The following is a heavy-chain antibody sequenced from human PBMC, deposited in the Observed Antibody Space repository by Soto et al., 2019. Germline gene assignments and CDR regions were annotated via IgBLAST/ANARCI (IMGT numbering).Heavy chain of an antibody. CDR2: IYWDDDK. V-gene: IGHV2-5*02. CDR3: AHYRIFGDYMYYFDS. J-gene: IGHJ4*02. CDR1: GFSLSTSRVG. Sequence: QITLKESGPPLVKPTQTLTLTCTFSGFSLSTSRVGVGWIRQPPGKALEWLALIYWDDDKRYSPSLKTRLTIXXDXAXXQVVLTMTNMDPVDTATYYCAHYRIFGDYMYYFDSWGQGTLVTVSS. D-gene: IGHD4-17*01.